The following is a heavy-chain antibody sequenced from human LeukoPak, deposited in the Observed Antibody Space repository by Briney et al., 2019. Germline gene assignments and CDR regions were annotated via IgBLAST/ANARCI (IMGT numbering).Heavy chain of an antibody. V-gene: IGHV3-74*01. D-gene: IGHD1-26*01. J-gene: IGHJ4*02. CDR3: ARDVIVGATCFDY. CDR1: GFTFSSYW. Sequence: GGSLRLSCAASGFTFSSYWMHWVRQAPGKGLVWVSRINSDGSSTSYADSVKGRFTISRDNAKNSLYLQMNSLRAEDTAVYYCARDVIVGATCFDYWGQGTLVTVSS. CDR2: INSDGSST.